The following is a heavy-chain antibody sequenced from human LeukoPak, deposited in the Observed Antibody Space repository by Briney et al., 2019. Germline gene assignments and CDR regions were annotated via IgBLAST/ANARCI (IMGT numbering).Heavy chain of an antibody. J-gene: IGHJ6*03. CDR1: GGTFSSYA. D-gene: IGHD6-13*01. CDR3: ARVFGQQLWYYMDV. CDR2: IIPIFGTA. V-gene: IGHV1-69*05. Sequence: ASVKVSCKASGGTFSSYAISWVRQAPGQGLEWMGGIIPIFGTANYAQKFQGRVTITTDESTSTAYMELSSLRSEDTAVYYCARVFGQQLWYYMDVWGKGTTVTVSS.